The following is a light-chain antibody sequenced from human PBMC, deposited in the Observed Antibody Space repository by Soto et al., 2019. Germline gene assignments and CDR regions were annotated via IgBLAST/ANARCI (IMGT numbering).Light chain of an antibody. CDR1: QSVSSY. CDR3: QQRSNWPPLT. J-gene: IGKJ5*01. Sequence: EIVMTQSPATLSVSPGERATLSCGASQSVSSYLAWYQQKPGQAPRLLIYDASNRATGIPARFSGSGSGTDFTLTISSLEPEDFAVYYCQQRSNWPPLTFGQGTRLEIK. CDR2: DAS. V-gene: IGKV3-11*01.